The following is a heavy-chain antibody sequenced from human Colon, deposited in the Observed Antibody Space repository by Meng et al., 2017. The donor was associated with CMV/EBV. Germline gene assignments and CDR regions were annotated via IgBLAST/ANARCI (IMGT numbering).Heavy chain of an antibody. CDR1: GYTFNKHG. CDR2: INLWNGNI. V-gene: IGHV1-18*01. CDR3: ARADSDSSGYYGPDF. Sequence: ASVKVSCKASGYTFNKHGINWVRQAPGQGLEWMGWINLWNGNIEYAQKFQGRITLTTDESTSTVYMEVTRLTSDDTAMYYCARADSDSSGYYGPDFWGQGTMVTVSS. J-gene: IGHJ3*01. D-gene: IGHD3-22*01.